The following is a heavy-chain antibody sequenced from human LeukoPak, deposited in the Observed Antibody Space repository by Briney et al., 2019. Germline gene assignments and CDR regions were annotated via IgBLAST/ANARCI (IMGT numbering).Heavy chain of an antibody. V-gene: IGHV4-59*05. Sequence: GSLRLSCAASGFTFSSYEMNWVRQAPGKGLEWIGSIYYSGSTYDNPSLKSRVTISVDTSKSQFSLRLSSVTAADTAVYYCASLRERSYYARGFDYWGQGILVTVSS. CDR3: ASLRERSYYARGFDY. D-gene: IGHD1-26*01. CDR1: GFTFSSYE. CDR2: IYYSGST. J-gene: IGHJ4*02.